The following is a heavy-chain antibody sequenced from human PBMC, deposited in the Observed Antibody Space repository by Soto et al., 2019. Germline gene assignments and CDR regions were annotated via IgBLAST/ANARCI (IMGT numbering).Heavy chain of an antibody. Sequence: QVQLQESGPGLVKPSQTLSLTCTVSGGCISSGGYYWSWIRQHPGKGLEWIGYIYYSGSTYYNPSLNSRVTISVDTSKNQFSLKLSSVTAADTAVYYCARVYYDFWSGYFAWFDPWGQGTLVTVSS. J-gene: IGHJ5*02. CDR3: ARVYYDFWSGYFAWFDP. CDR2: IYYSGST. CDR1: GGCISSGGYY. D-gene: IGHD3-3*01. V-gene: IGHV4-31*03.